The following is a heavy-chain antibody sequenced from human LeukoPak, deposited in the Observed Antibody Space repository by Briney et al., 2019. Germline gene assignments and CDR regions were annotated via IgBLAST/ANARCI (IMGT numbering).Heavy chain of an antibody. CDR2: ILSDGSKE. CDR1: GFTFSSYG. D-gene: IGHD1-1*01. Sequence: PGGSLRLSCAASGFTFSSYGMHWVRQAPGKGLEWVAVILSDGSKEFYTDSVKGRFTISRDNSKNTLYLQMTGLRAGDTAEYYCAKSLFTSATGTGRAFHIWGQGTMVTVSS. CDR3: AKSLFTSATGTGRAFHI. J-gene: IGHJ3*02. V-gene: IGHV3-33*06.